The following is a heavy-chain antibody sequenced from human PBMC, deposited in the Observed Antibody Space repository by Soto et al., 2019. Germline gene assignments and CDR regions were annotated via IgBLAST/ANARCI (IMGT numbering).Heavy chain of an antibody. CDR2: IKSKTDGGTI. V-gene: IGHV3-15*07. Sequence: GSLRLSCAASGFALSSAWMTWVRQAPGKGLEWVGRIKSKTDGGTIDYAVSVNGRFTISRDDSKNTLYLQMNNLKTEDTAVYYCISGYSSVWYVWGQGTTVTVSS. CDR3: ISGYSSVWYV. CDR1: GFALSSAW. D-gene: IGHD6-19*01. J-gene: IGHJ6*02.